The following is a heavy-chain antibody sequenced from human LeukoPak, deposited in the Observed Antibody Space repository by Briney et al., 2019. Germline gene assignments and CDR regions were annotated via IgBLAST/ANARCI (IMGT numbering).Heavy chain of an antibody. D-gene: IGHD6-19*01. V-gene: IGHV1-2*02. CDR3: ARGGSVWYKLGFDY. Sequence: ASVKVSCKASGYTFTDYYMHWVRQAPGQGIEWMGWINPNSGGTNYAQKFQGRVTMTRDTSISTAFMELSRLRSDDTAVYYCARGGSVWYKLGFDYWGQGTLVTVSS. CDR2: INPNSGGT. J-gene: IGHJ4*02. CDR1: GYTFTDYY.